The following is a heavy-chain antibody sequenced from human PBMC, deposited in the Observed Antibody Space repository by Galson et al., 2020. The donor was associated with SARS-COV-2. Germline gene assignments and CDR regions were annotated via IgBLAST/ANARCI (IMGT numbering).Heavy chain of an antibody. V-gene: IGHV3-48*03. CDR3: ARDAFDSSGYYYADAFDL. CDR2: ISGSGDTI. D-gene: IGHD3-22*01. CDR1: GFTLSTYE. J-gene: IGHJ3*01. Sequence: GESLKISCAASGFTLSTYEMNWVRQAPGKGLEWVSYISGSGDTIFYADSVKGRFTISRDNAGSSVYLQMKSLRAEDTAVYYCARDAFDSSGYYYADAFDLWGQGTMVTVSS.